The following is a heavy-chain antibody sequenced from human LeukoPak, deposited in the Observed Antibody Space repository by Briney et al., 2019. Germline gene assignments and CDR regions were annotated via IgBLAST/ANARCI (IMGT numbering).Heavy chain of an antibody. Sequence: SETLSLTCGVYGESFSGYYWTWIRQPPGKGLEWMGEINPSGTTKYNPSLKSRVTISADASKNQVFLKLTSVTAADTALYYCARGLVNSAYDYYFYMDVWDKGTTVIVSS. CDR2: INPSGTT. CDR3: ARGLVNSAYDYYFYMDV. CDR1: GESFSGYY. V-gene: IGHV4-34*01. J-gene: IGHJ6*03. D-gene: IGHD5-12*01.